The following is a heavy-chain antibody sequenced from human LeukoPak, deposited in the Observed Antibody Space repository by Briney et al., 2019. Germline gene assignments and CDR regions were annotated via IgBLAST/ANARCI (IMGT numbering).Heavy chain of an antibody. J-gene: IGHJ4*02. CDR2: INPNSGDT. Sequence: ASVKVSCKASGYTFTGYYMHWVRQAPGQGPEWMGWINPNSGDTNYAQKFQGRVTMIRDTSITTAYMELSRLRSDDTAVYYCASGSGWFSGNFDYWGQGTLVTVSS. V-gene: IGHV1-2*02. D-gene: IGHD6-19*01. CDR1: GYTFTGYY. CDR3: ASGSGWFSGNFDY.